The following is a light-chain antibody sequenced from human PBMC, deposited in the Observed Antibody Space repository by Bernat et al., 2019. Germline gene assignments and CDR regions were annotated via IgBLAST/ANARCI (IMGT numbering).Light chain of an antibody. CDR3: HKYNNWPQT. CDR2: DTS. Sequence: IVMTQSPATLSLSPGERATLSCRASQRFLYNLAWYQQKPGRAPRLLIFDTSTRATGVPARFSGSRSGAEFTLTISSLQSEDFAVYYCHKYNNWPQTCGQGTKVEI. J-gene: IGKJ1*01. CDR1: QRFLYN. V-gene: IGKV3-15*01.